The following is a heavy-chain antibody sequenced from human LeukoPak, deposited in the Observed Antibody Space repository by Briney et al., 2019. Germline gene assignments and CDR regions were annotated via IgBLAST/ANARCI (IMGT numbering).Heavy chain of an antibody. Sequence: SETLSLTCTVSGGSISSSSYYWGWIRQPPGKGLEWIGSIYYSGSTYYNPSLKSRVTISVDTSKNQFSLKLSSVTAADTAVYYCARTLPYRNLNYYDSSGYLGYFDYWGQGTLVTVSS. CDR3: ARTLPYRNLNYYDSSGYLGYFDY. J-gene: IGHJ4*02. CDR1: GGSISSSSYY. CDR2: IYYSGST. V-gene: IGHV4-39*07. D-gene: IGHD3-22*01.